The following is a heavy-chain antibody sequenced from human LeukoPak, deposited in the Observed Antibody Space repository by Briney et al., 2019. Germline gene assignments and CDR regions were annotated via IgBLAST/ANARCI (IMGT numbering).Heavy chain of an antibody. CDR1: GYSFTSYW. CDR3: AGNSGSYYPSDAFDI. Sequence: GESLKISCKGSGYSFTSYWIGWVRQMPGKGLEWMGIIYPGDSDTRYSPSFQGQVTISADKSISTAYLQWSSLKASDTAMYYCAGNSGSYYPSDAFDIWGQGTMVTVSS. D-gene: IGHD1-26*01. J-gene: IGHJ3*02. CDR2: IYPGDSDT. V-gene: IGHV5-51*01.